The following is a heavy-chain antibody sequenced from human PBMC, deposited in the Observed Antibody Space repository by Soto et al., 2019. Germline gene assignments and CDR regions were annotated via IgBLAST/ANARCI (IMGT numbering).Heavy chain of an antibody. Sequence: SQTVALTCVISWDSVSGHYVAGNSSRQAALKGLEWLGRTYYRAKCYNKYAVSVKRRTTIHADTSKNQFSLQLASVTPEDTAVYYCARGINSAIDIWGQGTMVTVSS. CDR3: ARGINSAIDI. CDR1: WDSVSGHYVA. V-gene: IGHV6-1*01. CDR2: TYYRAKCYN. D-gene: IGHD5-18*01. J-gene: IGHJ3*02.